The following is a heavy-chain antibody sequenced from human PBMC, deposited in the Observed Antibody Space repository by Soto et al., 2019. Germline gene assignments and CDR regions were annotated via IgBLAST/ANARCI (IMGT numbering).Heavy chain of an antibody. Sequence: QITLKESGPTLVKPTQTLTLTCTFSGFSLSTHGVGVGWVRQPAGKALEWLALIYWDDDKRYSASLNSRLTITKETPNHQMXLTMPNMDPVDTATYYCAHAMLYCTGGSCSTWFDSWGQGTLVTVSS. J-gene: IGHJ5*01. CDR1: GFSLSTHGVG. CDR2: IYWDDDK. V-gene: IGHV2-5*02. CDR3: AHAMLYCTGGSCSTWFDS. D-gene: IGHD2-15*01.